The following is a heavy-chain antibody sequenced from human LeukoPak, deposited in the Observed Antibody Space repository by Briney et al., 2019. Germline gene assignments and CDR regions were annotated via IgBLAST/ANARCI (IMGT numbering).Heavy chain of an antibody. V-gene: IGHV3-30*03. CDR3: ARDYRVTTKTGFDY. Sequence: GGSLRLSCAASGFTFNTYSMNWVRQAPGKGLEWVAVISYDGSNKYYADSVKGRFTISRDNSKNTLYLQMNSLRAEDAAVYYCARDYRVTTKTGFDYWGQGTLVTVSS. CDR1: GFTFNTYS. D-gene: IGHD4-17*01. J-gene: IGHJ4*02. CDR2: ISYDGSNK.